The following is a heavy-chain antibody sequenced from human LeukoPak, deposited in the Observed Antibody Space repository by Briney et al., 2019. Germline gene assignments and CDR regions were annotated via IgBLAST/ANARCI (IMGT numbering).Heavy chain of an antibody. D-gene: IGHD4-17*01. CDR1: GGSISSYY. CDR3: ANLLNYGWPDY. V-gene: IGHV4-59*01. J-gene: IGHJ4*02. Sequence: PSETLSLTCTVSGGSISSYYWTWIRQTPGKGLEWIGYVYYTGSTNYNPSLRSRVTISLVTSKNQFSLRLSSVTAADTAVYYCANLLNYGWPDYWGQGTLVIVSS. CDR2: VYYTGST.